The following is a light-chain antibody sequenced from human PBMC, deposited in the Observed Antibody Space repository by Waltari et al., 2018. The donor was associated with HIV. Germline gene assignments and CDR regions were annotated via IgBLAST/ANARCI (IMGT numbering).Light chain of an antibody. Sequence: QSALTQPASVSGSPGQSITISCIGTSSDVGGYNYVSWYQQHPGKAPKLIIYDVSNRPSGVSVRFSGSKSGNPASLTISGLQAEDEADYYCSSYTNSSTLEGFGTGTKVTVL. CDR1: SSDVGGYNY. CDR3: SSYTNSSTLEG. J-gene: IGLJ1*01. V-gene: IGLV2-14*03. CDR2: DVS.